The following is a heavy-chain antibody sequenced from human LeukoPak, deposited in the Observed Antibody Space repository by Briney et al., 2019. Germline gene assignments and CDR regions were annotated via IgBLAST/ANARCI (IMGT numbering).Heavy chain of an antibody. CDR2: ISGGGGVT. Sequence: PGGSLRLSCTTSGFTFSDFFMSWVRQPPGRGLEWVSAISGGGGVTLYADSVTGRFTISRDNSDNILYLQMNDLRAEDTALYYCAGDSSIIGVAASGWLDPWGQGTRVTVAS. CDR1: GFTFSDFF. J-gene: IGHJ5*02. D-gene: IGHD2-15*01. CDR3: AGDSSIIGVAASGWLDP. V-gene: IGHV3-23*01.